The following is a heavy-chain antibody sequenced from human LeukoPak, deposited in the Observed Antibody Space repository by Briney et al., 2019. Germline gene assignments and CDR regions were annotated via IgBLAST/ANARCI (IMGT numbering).Heavy chain of an antibody. CDR3: ARANGRYSSSWYLDY. CDR2: INHSGST. V-gene: IGHV4-34*01. J-gene: IGHJ4*02. CDR1: GGSFSGYY. D-gene: IGHD6-13*01. Sequence: PSETLSLTCAVYGGSFSGYYWSWIRQPPGKGLEWIGEINHSGSTNYNPSLKSRVTTSVDTSKNQFSLKLSSVTAADTAVYYCARANGRYSSSWYLDYWGQGTLVTVSS.